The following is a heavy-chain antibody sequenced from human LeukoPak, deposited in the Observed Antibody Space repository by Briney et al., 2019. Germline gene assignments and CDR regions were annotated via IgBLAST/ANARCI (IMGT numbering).Heavy chain of an antibody. CDR2: MSYSGST. CDR1: GVSITRSSHY. Sequence: SETLSLTCSVSGVSITRSSHYWGWIRQPPGKGLEWIGSMSYSGSTYYSPSLKSRVTISIDMSKNQLSLRLSSVTVEDTAVYYCARQMPAFDPWGQGTLVTVSS. D-gene: IGHD2-2*01. J-gene: IGHJ5*02. CDR3: ARQMPAFDP. V-gene: IGHV4-39*01.